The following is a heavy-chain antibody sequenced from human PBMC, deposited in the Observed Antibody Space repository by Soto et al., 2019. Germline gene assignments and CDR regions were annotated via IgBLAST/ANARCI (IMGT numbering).Heavy chain of an antibody. J-gene: IGHJ5*02. CDR3: ARGGEQWLVQDWFDP. CDR2: IIPIFGTA. Sequence: QVQLVQSGAEVKKPGSSMKVSCKASRGTFSSYAISWVRQAPGQGLEWMGGIIPIFGTANYAQKFQGRVTITADESTSTVYMELSSLRSEDTAVYYCARGGEQWLVQDWFDPWGQGTLVTVSS. D-gene: IGHD6-19*01. CDR1: RGTFSSYA. V-gene: IGHV1-69*12.